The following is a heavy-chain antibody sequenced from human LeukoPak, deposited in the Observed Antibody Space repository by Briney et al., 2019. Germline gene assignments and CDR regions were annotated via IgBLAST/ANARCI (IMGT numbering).Heavy chain of an antibody. V-gene: IGHV1-18*01. CDR3: AREGPYGDYSDY. D-gene: IGHD4-17*01. J-gene: IGHJ4*02. CDR2: ISTYNGNT. Sequence: ASVKVSCKASGYTFTSYVINWVRQAPGQGLEWMGWISTYNGNTNYAQELQGRVTTTTNTSTTTAYMELRSLRSDDTAMYYCAREGPYGDYSDYWGQGTLVTVSS. CDR1: GYTFTSYV.